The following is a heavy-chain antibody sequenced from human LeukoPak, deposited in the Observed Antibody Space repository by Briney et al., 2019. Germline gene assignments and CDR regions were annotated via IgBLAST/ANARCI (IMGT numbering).Heavy chain of an antibody. CDR2: ISSSSSTL. D-gene: IGHD3-3*01. CDR1: GFTFSDYY. Sequence: PGGSLRLSCAASGFTFSDYYMSWIRQAPGKGLEWVSYISSSSSTLYYAGSVKGRFTISRDNARNSLYLQMNSLRAEDTAVYYCARDGPLGYDFWSGPYYYYYYMDVWGKGTTVTVSS. J-gene: IGHJ6*03. V-gene: IGHV3-11*04. CDR3: ARDGPLGYDFWSGPYYYYYYMDV.